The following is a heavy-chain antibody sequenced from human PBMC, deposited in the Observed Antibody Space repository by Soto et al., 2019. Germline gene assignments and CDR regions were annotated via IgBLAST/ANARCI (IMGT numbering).Heavy chain of an antibody. CDR2: MNPNSGNT. CDR3: ARGLTDWCNNGARYPDLRFHLGNSYYYYGMDV. D-gene: IGHD2-8*01. CDR1: GYTFTSYD. V-gene: IGHV1-8*01. Sequence: ASVKVSCKASGYTFTSYDINWVRQATGQGLEWMGWMNPNSGNTGYAQKFQGRVTMTRNTSISTAYMELSSLRSEDTAVYYCARGLTDWCNNGARYPDLRFHLGNSYYYYGMDVWGQGTPVTVSS. J-gene: IGHJ6*02.